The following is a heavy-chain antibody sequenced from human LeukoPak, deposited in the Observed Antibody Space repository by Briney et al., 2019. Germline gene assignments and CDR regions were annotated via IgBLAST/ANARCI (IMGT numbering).Heavy chain of an antibody. Sequence: SETLSLTCTVSGGSISSYYWSWIRQSPGKGLECIGYIHYTGSTNYNPSLKSRVTTSVETSKNQFSLKLKSVTAADTAVYYCARGGYYGSGNDFRFDPWGQGTLVTVSS. J-gene: IGHJ5*02. V-gene: IGHV4-59*01. CDR1: GGSISSYY. D-gene: IGHD3-10*01. CDR2: IHYTGST. CDR3: ARGGYYGSGNDFRFDP.